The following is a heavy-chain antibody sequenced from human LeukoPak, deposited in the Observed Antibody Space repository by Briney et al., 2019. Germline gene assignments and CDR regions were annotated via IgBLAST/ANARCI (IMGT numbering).Heavy chain of an antibody. CDR1: GGSISSYY. D-gene: IGHD6-13*01. J-gene: IGHJ6*03. V-gene: IGHV4-4*07. Sequence: SETLSLTCTVSGGSISSYYWSWIRQPAGKGLEWIGRTYTSGSTNYNPSLKSRVTMSVDTSKNQFSLKLSSVTAADTAVYYCARVTAIAAADLLYYYYYMDVWGKGTTVTVSS. CDR2: TYTSGST. CDR3: ARVTAIAAADLLYYYYYMDV.